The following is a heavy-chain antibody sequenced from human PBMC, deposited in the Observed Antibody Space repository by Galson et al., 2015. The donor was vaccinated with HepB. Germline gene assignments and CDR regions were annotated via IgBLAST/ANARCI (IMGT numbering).Heavy chain of an antibody. Sequence: SLRLSCAASGFTFSDYYMSWIRQAPGKGLEWVSYISSSSTYTNYADSVKGRFTISRDNAKKSLYLRINSLRAEDTAVYYCARVADADYGDHTHFDSWGRGTLVTVSS. CDR1: GFTFSDYY. D-gene: IGHD4-17*01. V-gene: IGHV3-11*06. J-gene: IGHJ2*01. CDR2: ISSSSTYT. CDR3: ARVADADYGDHTHFDS.